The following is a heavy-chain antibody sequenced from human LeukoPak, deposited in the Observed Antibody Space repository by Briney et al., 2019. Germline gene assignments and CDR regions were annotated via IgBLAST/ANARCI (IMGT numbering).Heavy chain of an antibody. Sequence: GGSLRLSCAASGFTFSSYGMSWVRQAPGKGLEWVSAISGSGGSTYYADSVKGRFTISRDNSKNTLYLQMNSLRAEDTAVYYCAKGGYGGNLNFDYWGQGTLVTVSS. CDR1: GFTFSSYG. CDR3: AKGGYGGNLNFDY. D-gene: IGHD4-23*01. J-gene: IGHJ4*02. V-gene: IGHV3-23*01. CDR2: ISGSGGST.